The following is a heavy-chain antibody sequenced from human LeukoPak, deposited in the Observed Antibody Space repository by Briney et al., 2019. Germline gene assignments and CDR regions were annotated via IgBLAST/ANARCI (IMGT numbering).Heavy chain of an antibody. V-gene: IGHV3-23*01. J-gene: IGHJ4*02. CDR1: GFTFSSYS. CDR3: AKVIGTYYYDSSGYSDY. CDR2: ISGSGGST. Sequence: GGSLRLSCAASGFTFSSYSMNWVRQAPGKGLEWVPAISGSGGSTYCADAVKCRFTISRDNSKNTLYLQMNSLRAEDKAVYYCAKVIGTYYYDSSGYSDYWGQGTLVTVSS. D-gene: IGHD3-22*01.